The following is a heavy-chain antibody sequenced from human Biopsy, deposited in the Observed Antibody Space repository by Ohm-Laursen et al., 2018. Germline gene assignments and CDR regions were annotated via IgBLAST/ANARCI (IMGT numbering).Heavy chain of an antibody. CDR2: FAPENGKT. CDR1: GYTLTELS. CDR3: AADINVWNVNY. Sequence: SVKVSCKVSGYTLTELSMHWVRQAPGKGLEWMGGFAPENGKTVYAQNFQARVSVTEDTSTDTAYMELRSLISEDTAVYYCAADINVWNVNYWGQGTQVTVSS. V-gene: IGHV1-24*01. J-gene: IGHJ4*02. D-gene: IGHD1-1*01.